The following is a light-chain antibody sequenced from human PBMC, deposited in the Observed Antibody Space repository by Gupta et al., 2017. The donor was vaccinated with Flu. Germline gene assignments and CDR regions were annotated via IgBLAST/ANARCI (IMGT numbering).Light chain of an antibody. Sequence: QSALPQPRSVSGSPGQSVTISCTGTNSDVGGYNYVSWYQQHPGKVPKLIIFDVNKRPSGVPGRFSGSKSGNTASLTISGLQAEDEANYHCCSYAGSDILVFGGGTKVTIL. J-gene: IGLJ3*02. V-gene: IGLV2-11*01. CDR3: CSYAGSDILV. CDR1: NSDVGGYNY. CDR2: DVN.